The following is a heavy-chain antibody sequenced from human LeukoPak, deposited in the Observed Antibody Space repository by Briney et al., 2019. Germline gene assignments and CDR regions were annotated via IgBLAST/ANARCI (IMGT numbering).Heavy chain of an antibody. CDR1: GGSISSSSYY. V-gene: IGHV4-39*07. Sequence: SETLSLTCTVSGGSISSSSYYWAWIPHPPGKGRDWIGSIYYSGSTYYNPSLKSRVTISVDTSKNQFSLKLSSVTAADTAVYYCARGSYWSNWFDPWGQGTLVTVSS. CDR3: ARGSYWSNWFDP. D-gene: IGHD1-26*01. CDR2: IYYSGST. J-gene: IGHJ5*02.